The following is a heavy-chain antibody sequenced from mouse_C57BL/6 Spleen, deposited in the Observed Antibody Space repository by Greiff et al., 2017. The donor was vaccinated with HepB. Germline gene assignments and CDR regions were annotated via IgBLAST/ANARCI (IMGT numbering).Heavy chain of an antibody. Sequence: VQLQQPGAELVMPGASVKLSCKASGYTFTSYWMHWVKQRPGQGLEWIGEIDPSDSYANYNQKFKGKSTLTVDKSSSTAYMQLSSLTSEDSAVYYCARSFTYYYGSSFFDYWGQGTTLTVSS. V-gene: IGHV1-69*01. CDR2: IDPSDSYA. CDR1: GYTFTSYW. D-gene: IGHD1-1*01. CDR3: ARSFTYYYGSSFFDY. J-gene: IGHJ2*01.